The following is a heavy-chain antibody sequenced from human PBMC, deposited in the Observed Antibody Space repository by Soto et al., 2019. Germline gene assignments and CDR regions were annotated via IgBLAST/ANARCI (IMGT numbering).Heavy chain of an antibody. CDR1: VFTFSSYA. D-gene: IGHD2-2*01. J-gene: IGHJ4*02. CDR3: SLSSRFDY. V-gene: IGHV3-23*01. Sequence: PGGSLRLSCAASVFTFSSYAMSWVRQAPGKGLEWVSTTSSSGGSTCYAGPVKGRLTLSRDNSKTTMYLQMTSLRADDTAVYYCSLSSRFDYWGQGTQVTVSS. CDR2: TSSSGGST.